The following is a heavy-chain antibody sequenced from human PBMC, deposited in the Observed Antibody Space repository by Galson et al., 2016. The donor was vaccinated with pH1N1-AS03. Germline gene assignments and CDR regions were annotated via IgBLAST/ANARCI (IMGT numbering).Heavy chain of an antibody. CDR1: GFTFRTYG. J-gene: IGHJ6*02. V-gene: IGHV3-21*01. CDR3: ARRSAAVSGTGCVDV. Sequence: SPRLSCAASGFTFRTYGMNWVRQAPGKGLEWVSSISSSSSYIYYADSVKGRFTISRDNARNSLYLQMNSLRAEDTAVYYCARRSAAVSGTGCVDVWGQGTTVTVSS. D-gene: IGHD6-19*01. CDR2: ISSSSSYI.